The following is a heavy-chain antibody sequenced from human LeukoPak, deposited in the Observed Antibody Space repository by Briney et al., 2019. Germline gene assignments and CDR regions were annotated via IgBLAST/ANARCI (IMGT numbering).Heavy chain of an antibody. Sequence: ALVKVSCKASGYTFTSYYMHWVRQAPGQGLEWMGIINPSGGSTSYAQKFQGRVTMTRDTSTSTVYMELSSLRSEDTAVYYCARDSIRNNALDYWGQGTLVTVSS. CDR3: ARDSIRNNALDY. J-gene: IGHJ4*02. CDR1: GYTFTSYY. V-gene: IGHV1-46*01. D-gene: IGHD1/OR15-1a*01. CDR2: INPSGGST.